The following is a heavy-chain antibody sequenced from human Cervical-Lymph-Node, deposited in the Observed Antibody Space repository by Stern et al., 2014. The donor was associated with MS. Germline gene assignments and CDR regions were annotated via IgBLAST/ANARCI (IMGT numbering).Heavy chain of an antibody. Sequence: VQLVQSGGGEVQSGGSLRLSCVASDLTFSTYWMNWVRQAPGKGLQSVANADQAGSEKYYVDSVKCRFTISRDNAKKSLYLQMNNLRSEDTAVYYCANGGTTWNWGQGTLVTVSS. CDR1: DLTFSTYW. D-gene: IGHD1-1*01. J-gene: IGHJ4*02. CDR3: ANGGTTWN. CDR2: ADQAGSEK. V-gene: IGHV3-7*03.